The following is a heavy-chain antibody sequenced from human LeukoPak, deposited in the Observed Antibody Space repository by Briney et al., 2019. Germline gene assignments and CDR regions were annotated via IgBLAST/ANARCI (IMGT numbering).Heavy chain of an antibody. CDR3: ARDEES. V-gene: IGHV4-4*07. D-gene: IGHD3-10*01. CDR1: GGSMSNYY. J-gene: IGHJ5*02. Sequence: SETLSLTCAVSGGSMSNYYWTWFRQPAGKGLEWIGRIYTNGRTRYNPSLKSRVTMSVDTSKNQVSMNLRSVTAAVTAVDYCARDEESWGQGALVTVSS. CDR2: IYTNGRT.